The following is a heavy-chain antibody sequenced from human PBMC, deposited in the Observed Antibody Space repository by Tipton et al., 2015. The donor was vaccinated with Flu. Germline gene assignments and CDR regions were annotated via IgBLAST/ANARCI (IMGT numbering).Heavy chain of an antibody. Sequence: TLSLTCTVSGDSIRSYYWSWIRQPAGKGLEWIGRIYTSGSTKYNPSLKSRVSMSIDTSNNQFSLILSSVIAADTAVYYCARGSGSGTYLIFDFWGQGTLATVSS. V-gene: IGHV4-4*07. J-gene: IGHJ4*02. CDR1: GDSIRSYY. D-gene: IGHD3-10*01. CDR3: ARGSGSGTYLIFDF. CDR2: IYTSGST.